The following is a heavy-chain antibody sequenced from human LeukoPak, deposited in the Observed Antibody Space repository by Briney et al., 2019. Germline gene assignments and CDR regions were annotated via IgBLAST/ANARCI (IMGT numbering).Heavy chain of an antibody. CDR2: IYYSGST. J-gene: IGHJ5*02. Sequence: SETLSLTCTVSGGSISSGGYYWRWTRQHPGKGLEWIGYIYYSGSTYYNPSLKSRVTISVDTSKNQFSLKLSSVTAADTAVYYCARGPAYCSGGSFYSPMNWFDPWGQGTLVTVSS. V-gene: IGHV4-31*03. CDR3: ARGPAYCSGGSFYSPMNWFDP. D-gene: IGHD2-15*01. CDR1: GGSISSGGYY.